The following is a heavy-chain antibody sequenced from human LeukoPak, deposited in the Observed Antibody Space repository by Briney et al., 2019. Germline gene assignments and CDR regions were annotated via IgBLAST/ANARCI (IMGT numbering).Heavy chain of an antibody. CDR3: ARRVNSGNYYYFDY. Sequence: GESLKISCEGSGYSFTSYWIGWVRQMPGKGLEWMGIISPGDSDSTYSPSFQGQVTISADKSINTAYLQWSSLKASDTALYFCARRVNSGNYYYFDYWGQGTLVTVSS. CDR1: GYSFTSYW. D-gene: IGHD1-26*01. V-gene: IGHV5-51*01. CDR2: ISPGDSDS. J-gene: IGHJ4*02.